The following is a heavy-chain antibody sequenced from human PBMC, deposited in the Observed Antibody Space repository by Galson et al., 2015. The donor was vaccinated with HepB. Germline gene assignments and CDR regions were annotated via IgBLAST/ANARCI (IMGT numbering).Heavy chain of an antibody. CDR1: GFTFSSYG. Sequence: SLRLSCAASGFTFSSYGMHWVRQAPGKGLEWVAVISYDGSNKYYADSVKGRFTISRDNSKNTLYLQMNSLRAEDTAVYYCAKDLRRFRSGWYGWCDYWGQGTLVTVSS. D-gene: IGHD6-19*01. CDR2: ISYDGSNK. J-gene: IGHJ4*02. V-gene: IGHV3-30*18. CDR3: AKDLRRFRSGWYGWCDY.